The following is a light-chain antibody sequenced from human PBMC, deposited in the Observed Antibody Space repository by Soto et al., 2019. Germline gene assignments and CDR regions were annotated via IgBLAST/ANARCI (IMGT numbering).Light chain of an antibody. V-gene: IGLV7-46*01. CDR3: LLSYSDTRPV. CDR1: TGAVTSGHY. Sequence: VVTQEPSLTVSPGGTVTLTCGSSTGAVTSGHYPYWFQQKPGQAPRTLIYDTSNKHSWTPARFSGSLLGGKAALTLSGAQPEDEADYYCLLSYSDTRPVFGGGTKLTVL. J-gene: IGLJ2*01. CDR2: DTS.